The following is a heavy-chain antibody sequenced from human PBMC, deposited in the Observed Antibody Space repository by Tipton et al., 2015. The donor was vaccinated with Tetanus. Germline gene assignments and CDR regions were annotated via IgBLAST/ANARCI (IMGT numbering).Heavy chain of an antibody. CDR3: AKDPASRGWFDP. Sequence: QLVQSGAEVKKPGESLKISCQGSGYNFNLYWIAWVRQAPGKGLEWVSGISVRGSHTYYADPVKGRFSISRDNSKNTVYLQMNSLRDEDTAVYYCAKDPASRGWFDPWGQGTLVSVSS. CDR2: ISVRGSHT. CDR1: GYNFNLYW. V-gene: IGHV3-23*04. J-gene: IGHJ5*02.